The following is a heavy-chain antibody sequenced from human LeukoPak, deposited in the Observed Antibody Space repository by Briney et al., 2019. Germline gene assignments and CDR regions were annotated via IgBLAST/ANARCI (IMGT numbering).Heavy chain of an antibody. CDR1: GYTFTSYY. J-gene: IGHJ4*02. CDR3: ARVPPNYDFWSGYLEGDFDY. D-gene: IGHD3-3*01. CDR2: INPSGGST. V-gene: IGHV1-46*01. Sequence: ASVKVSCKASGYTFTSYYMHWVRQAPGQGLEWSGIINPSGGSTTYAQKFQARVTLTRDTSTSTAYMELRSLRSDDTAVYYCARVPPNYDFWSGYLEGDFDYWGQGTLVTVSS.